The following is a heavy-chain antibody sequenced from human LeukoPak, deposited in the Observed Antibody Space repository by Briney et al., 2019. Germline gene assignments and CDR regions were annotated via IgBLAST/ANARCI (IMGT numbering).Heavy chain of an antibody. V-gene: IGHV5-10-1*01. Sequence: GESLMISFKCSGXYFTSYWISWVRQMPGKGLELMERIDPSDSKINYSPSFQGHVTISADRAISTAYLQWSSLKASDTAMYYCAAGIDHWGQGTLVTVSS. CDR2: IDPSDSKI. D-gene: IGHD6-13*01. CDR1: GXYFTSYW. CDR3: AAGIDH. J-gene: IGHJ4*02.